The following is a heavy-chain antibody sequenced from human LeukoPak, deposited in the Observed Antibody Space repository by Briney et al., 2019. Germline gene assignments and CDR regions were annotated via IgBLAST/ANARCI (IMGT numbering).Heavy chain of an antibody. CDR3: ARDYYDSSGYGHHWLDP. V-gene: IGHV3-21*01. CDR2: ISSSSSYI. D-gene: IGHD3-22*01. CDR1: GFTFSSYS. J-gene: IGHJ5*02. Sequence: GGSLRLSCAASGFTFSSYSMNWVRQAPGKGLEWVSSISSSSSYIYYADSVKGRFTISRDNAKNSLYLQMNSLRAEDTAVYYCARDYYDSSGYGHHWLDPWGQGTLVTVSS.